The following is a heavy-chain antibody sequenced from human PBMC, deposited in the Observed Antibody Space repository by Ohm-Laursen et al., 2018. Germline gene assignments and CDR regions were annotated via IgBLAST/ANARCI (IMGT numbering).Heavy chain of an antibody. J-gene: IGHJ2*01. CDR3: AKDTVYSGSYYRNWYFEL. Sequence: SLRLSCTASGFTMRNYWMSWVRRAPGKGLEWVANIKPDASEEHYVDSVKGRFTISRDNANNSVYLQMNSLRAEDTALYYCAKDTVYSGSYYRNWYFELWGRGTLVTVSS. CDR2: IKPDASEE. V-gene: IGHV3-7*03. D-gene: IGHD1-26*01. CDR1: GFTMRNYW.